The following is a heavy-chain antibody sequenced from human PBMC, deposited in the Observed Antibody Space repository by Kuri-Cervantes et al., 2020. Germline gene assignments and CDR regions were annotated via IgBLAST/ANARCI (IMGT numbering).Heavy chain of an antibody. Sequence: SETLSLTCTVSGGSVSKGYYYWGWIRQPPGKGLEWIGTIYNSGHTYNNPSLKSRVTMSVDTSKNQFSLKVTSVTAADTAVYYCARVGFDGLWFGELAHFDYWGQGSLVTVSS. CDR1: GGSVSKGYYY. CDR3: ARVGFDGLWFGELAHFDY. D-gene: IGHD3-10*01. V-gene: IGHV4-39*07. CDR2: IYNSGHT. J-gene: IGHJ4*02.